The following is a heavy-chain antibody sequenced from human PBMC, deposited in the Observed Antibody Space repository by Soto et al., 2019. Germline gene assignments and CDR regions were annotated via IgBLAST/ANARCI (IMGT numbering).Heavy chain of an antibody. Sequence: EVQLVETGGGLIQPGGSLRLSCAASGFTVSSNYMSWVRQAPGKGLELVSDIYSGGSTYYADSVKGRFTISRDNSKNTLYLQMNSLRDEDTAVYYCARGTYYDIVTGYQSFYYWGQGTLVTVAS. D-gene: IGHD3-9*01. V-gene: IGHV3-53*02. CDR3: ARGTYYDIVTGYQSFYY. J-gene: IGHJ4*02. CDR1: GFTVSSNY. CDR2: IYSGGST.